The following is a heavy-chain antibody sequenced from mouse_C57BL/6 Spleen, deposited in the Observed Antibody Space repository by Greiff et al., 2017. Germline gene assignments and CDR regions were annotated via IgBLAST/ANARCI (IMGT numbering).Heavy chain of an antibody. Sequence: VQLQQSGAELVKPGASVKLSCKASGYTFTSYWMHWVKQRPGQGLEWIGMIHPNSGSTNYNEKFKSKATLTVDKSSSTAYMQLSSLTSEDSAVYYCARPNWDVGAMDYWGQGTSVTVSS. CDR1: GYTFTSYW. D-gene: IGHD4-1*02. CDR2: IHPNSGST. V-gene: IGHV1-64*01. CDR3: ARPNWDVGAMDY. J-gene: IGHJ4*01.